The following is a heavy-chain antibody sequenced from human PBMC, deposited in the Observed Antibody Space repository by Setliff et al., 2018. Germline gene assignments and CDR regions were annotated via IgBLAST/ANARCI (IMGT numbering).Heavy chain of an antibody. D-gene: IGHD6-6*01. CDR3: ARGRNVAARLLDS. Sequence: PSETLSLTCGASGGTFSDYFWTWIRQSPGKGLEWIGEINHSGSSNYNSSLKSRVTISIDTSNNQFSLKVTSVTAADTGIYYCARGRNVAARLLDSWGQGARVTVSS. V-gene: IGHV4-34*08. J-gene: IGHJ4*02. CDR2: INHSGSS. CDR1: GGTFSDYF.